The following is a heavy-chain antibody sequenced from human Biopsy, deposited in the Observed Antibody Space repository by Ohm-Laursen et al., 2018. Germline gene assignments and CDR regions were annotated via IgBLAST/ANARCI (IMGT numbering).Heavy chain of an antibody. J-gene: IGHJ3*01. D-gene: IGHD4/OR15-4a*01. CDR1: GGSFSGYD. CDR2: FSHTGTP. Sequence: VTLSLTCTVDGGSFSGYDWTWIRQPPGKGLEWVGEFSHTGTPIYNPSLKSRLTISVDKSKNHFSLRLTSVTAADTATYFCARGPYGDNAGAFDVWGQGTVVTVSS. V-gene: IGHV4-34*01. CDR3: ARGPYGDNAGAFDV.